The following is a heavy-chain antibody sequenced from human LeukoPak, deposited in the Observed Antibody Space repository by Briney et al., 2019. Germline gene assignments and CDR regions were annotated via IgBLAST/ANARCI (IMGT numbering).Heavy chain of an antibody. V-gene: IGHV3-48*01. CDR3: ARDRPHTLMAFDI. J-gene: IGHJ3*02. D-gene: IGHD2-8*01. Sequence: PGGSLRLSCAASGFTFSSYAMSWVRQAPGKGLEWVSSISSSSSTIYYADSVKGRFTISRDNAKNSLYLQMNSLRAEDTAVYYCARDRPHTLMAFDIWGQGTMVTVSS. CDR2: ISSSSSTI. CDR1: GFTFSSYA.